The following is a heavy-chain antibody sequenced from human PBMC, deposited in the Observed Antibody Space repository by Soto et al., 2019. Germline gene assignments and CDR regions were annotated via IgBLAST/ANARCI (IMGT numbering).Heavy chain of an antibody. V-gene: IGHV1-3*01. CDR3: ARAEYSGYDWADYFDY. Sequence: GASVKVSCKASGYTFTSYAMHWVRQAPGQRLEWMGWINAGNGNTKYSQKFQGRVTITRDTSASTAYMELSSLRSEDTAVYYCARAEYSGYDWADYFDYWGLGTLVTVSS. CDR1: GYTFTSYA. D-gene: IGHD5-12*01. CDR2: INAGNGNT. J-gene: IGHJ4*02.